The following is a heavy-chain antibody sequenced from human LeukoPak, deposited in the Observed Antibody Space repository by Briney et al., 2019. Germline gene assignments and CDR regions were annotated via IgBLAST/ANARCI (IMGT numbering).Heavy chain of an antibody. Sequence: GGSLRHSYAASGFTFSESGMHWVRQAPGKGLEWVSLIWYEGGNKYYTDSVKGRYTISRDNSKNTLYLQMNSLRAEDTAVYYCARGYYYHTSGYWGIDYWGQGTLVTVSS. J-gene: IGHJ4*02. CDR3: ARGYYYHTSGYWGIDY. CDR2: IWYEGGNK. V-gene: IGHV3-33*01. CDR1: GFTFSESG. D-gene: IGHD3-22*01.